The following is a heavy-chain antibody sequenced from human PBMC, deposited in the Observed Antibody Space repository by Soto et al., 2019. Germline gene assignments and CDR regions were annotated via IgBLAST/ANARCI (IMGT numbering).Heavy chain of an antibody. V-gene: IGHV3-21*01. CDR2: ISSSSSYI. CDR1: GFTFSSDS. CDR3: AREITGYDILTGYPAAFDI. D-gene: IGHD3-9*01. Sequence: PGGSLRLSCAASGFTFSSDSMNWVRQAPGKGLEWVSSISSSSSYIYYTDSVKGRFTISRDNAKNSLYLQMNSLRAEDTAVYYCAREITGYDILTGYPAAFDIWGQGTMVTVSS. J-gene: IGHJ3*02.